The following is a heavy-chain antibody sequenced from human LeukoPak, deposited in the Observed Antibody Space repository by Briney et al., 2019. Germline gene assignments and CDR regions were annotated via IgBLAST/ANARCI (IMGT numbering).Heavy chain of an antibody. J-gene: IGHJ4*02. CDR1: GGSISSSSYY. V-gene: IGHV4-39*07. Sequence: SETLSLTCTVSGGSISSSSYYWGWIRQPPGKGLEWIGSIYYSGSTYYNPSLKSRVTISVDTSKNQFSLKLSSVTDADTAVYYCARDHGGYDSHFDYWGEGTLVTVSS. CDR3: ARDHGGYDSHFDY. D-gene: IGHD5-12*01. CDR2: IYYSGST.